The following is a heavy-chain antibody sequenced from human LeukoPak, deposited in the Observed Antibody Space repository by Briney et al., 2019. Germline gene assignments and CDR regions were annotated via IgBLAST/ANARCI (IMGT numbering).Heavy chain of an antibody. D-gene: IGHD6-13*01. V-gene: IGHV4-4*07. Sequence: SETLSLTCTVSGGSISSYYWSWIRQPAGKGLEWIGRIYTSGSTNYNPSLKSRVTMSVDTSKNQFSLKLSSVTAADTAVYYCARERIAAADKGFDYWGQGTLVTVSS. J-gene: IGHJ4*02. CDR2: IYTSGST. CDR3: ARERIAAADKGFDY. CDR1: GGSISSYY.